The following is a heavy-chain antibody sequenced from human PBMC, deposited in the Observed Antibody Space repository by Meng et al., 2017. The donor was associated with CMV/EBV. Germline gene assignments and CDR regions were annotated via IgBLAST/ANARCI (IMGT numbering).Heavy chain of an antibody. CDR2: IYYSGNT. V-gene: IGHV4-59*01. J-gene: IGHJ6*02. CDR3: ARDVGGDYRNDYYYYYGMDV. CDR1: GGSISNYY. D-gene: IGHD4-17*01. Sequence: SETLSLTCTVSGGSISNYYWSWIRQPPGKGLEWIGYIYYSGNTDYNPSLKSRVTISLDTSKNQFSLKLSSVTAADTAVYYCARDVGGDYRNDYYYYYGMDVWGQGTTVTVSS.